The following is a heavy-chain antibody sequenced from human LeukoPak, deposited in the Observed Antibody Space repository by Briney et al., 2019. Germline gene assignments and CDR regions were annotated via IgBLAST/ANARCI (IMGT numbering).Heavy chain of an antibody. Sequence: GGSLRLSCEASGFTFRNYYISWFRQAPGKGLEWVSWISADGNIIRYADSVKGRFIISRDNTGNSLYLQMNSLRAEGTAVYYCAKDRSPGYYQIFDYWGQGTLVTVSS. CDR1: GFTFRNYY. J-gene: IGHJ4*02. CDR3: AKDRSPGYYQIFDY. V-gene: IGHV3-11*01. CDR2: ISADGNII. D-gene: IGHD3-22*01.